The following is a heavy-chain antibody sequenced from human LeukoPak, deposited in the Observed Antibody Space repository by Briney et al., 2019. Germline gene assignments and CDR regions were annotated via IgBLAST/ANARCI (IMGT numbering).Heavy chain of an antibody. Sequence: GASVKVCCKTSGYTFTNYGISWVRQAPGQGLEWMGWINPYTANTNSAQKLRDRVTLTTDTSTSTAYMELRSLRTDDTAVYYCARVPSGGSEYFHHWGQGTLVTVSS. J-gene: IGHJ1*01. D-gene: IGHD3-16*01. CDR2: INPYTANT. CDR1: GYTFTNYG. CDR3: ARVPSGGSEYFHH. V-gene: IGHV1-18*04.